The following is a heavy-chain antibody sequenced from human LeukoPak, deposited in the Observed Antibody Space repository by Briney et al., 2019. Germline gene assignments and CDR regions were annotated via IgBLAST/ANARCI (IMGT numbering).Heavy chain of an antibody. J-gene: IGHJ3*02. CDR3: AREYCSSTSCYPDI. CDR2: ISAYNGKT. CDR1: GYTFTSYG. D-gene: IGHD2-2*01. V-gene: IGHV1-18*01. Sequence: ASVKVSCKASGYTFTSYGISWVRQAPGQGLEWMGWISAYNGKTNYAQKLQGRVTMTTDTSTSTAYMELRSLRSDDTAVYDCAREYCSSTSCYPDIWGQGTMVTVSS.